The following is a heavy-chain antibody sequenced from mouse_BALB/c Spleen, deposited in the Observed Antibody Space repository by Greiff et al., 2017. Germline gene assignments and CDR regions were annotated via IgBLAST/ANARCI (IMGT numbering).Heavy chain of an antibody. CDR2: ISSGGSYT. J-gene: IGHJ3*01. CDR3: AREGDIYDGYFFAY. Sequence: EVQLQESGGDLVKPGGSLKLSCAASGFTFSSYGMSWVRQTPDKRLEWVATISSGGSYTYYPDSVKGRFTISRDNAKNTLYLQMSSLKSEDTAMYYCAREGDIYDGYFFAYWGQGTLVTVSA. CDR1: GFTFSSYG. V-gene: IGHV5-6*01. D-gene: IGHD2-3*01.